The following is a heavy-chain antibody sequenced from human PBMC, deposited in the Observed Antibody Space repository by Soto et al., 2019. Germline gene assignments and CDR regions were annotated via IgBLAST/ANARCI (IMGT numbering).Heavy chain of an antibody. Sequence: QVQLVESGGDVVQPGRSLTLSCAASGFTFSQYTVHWVRQAPGKGLEWVAAISSDGNSKYYADSVKGRFTISRDNSKNTLFLQMNSLRADDTAVYYCARDGIPPAGAFNFDFWGQGTLVTVSS. CDR2: ISSDGNSK. CDR1: GFTFSQYT. D-gene: IGHD6-13*01. V-gene: IGHV3-30-3*01. CDR3: ARDGIPPAGAFNFDF. J-gene: IGHJ4*02.